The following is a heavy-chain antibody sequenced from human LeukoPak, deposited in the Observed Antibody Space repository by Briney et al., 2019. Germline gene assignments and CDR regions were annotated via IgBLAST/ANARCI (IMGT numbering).Heavy chain of an antibody. D-gene: IGHD1-26*01. J-gene: IGHJ6*03. CDR2: INHSGST. CDR1: GGSFSGYY. CDR3: ARLGATTLYYYYYMDV. Sequence: PSETLSLTCAVYGGSFSGYYWSWIRQPPGKGLEWIGEINHSGSTNYNPSLKSRVTISVDTSKNQFSLKLSSVTAADTAVYYCARLGATTLYYYYYMDVWGKGTTVTISS. V-gene: IGHV4-34*01.